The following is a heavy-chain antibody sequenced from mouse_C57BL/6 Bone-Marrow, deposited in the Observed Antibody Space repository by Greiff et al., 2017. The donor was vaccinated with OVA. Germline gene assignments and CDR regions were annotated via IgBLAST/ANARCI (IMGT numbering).Heavy chain of an antibody. CDR2: INPGSGGT. CDR3: ARKEFAY. V-gene: IGHV1-54*01. J-gene: IGHJ3*01. CDR1: GYAFTNYL. Sequence: VKLMESGAELVRPGTSVKVSCKASGYAFTNYLIEWVKQRPGQGLEWIGVINPGSGGTNYNEKFKGKATLTADKSSSTAYMQLSSLTSEDSAVYFCARKEFAYWGQGTLVTVSA.